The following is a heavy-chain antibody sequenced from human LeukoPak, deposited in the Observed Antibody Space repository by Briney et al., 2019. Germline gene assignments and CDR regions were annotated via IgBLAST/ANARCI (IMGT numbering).Heavy chain of an antibody. CDR1: GGSISSYY. Sequence: SETLSLTCTVSGGSISSYYWSWIRQPPGKGLEWIGEINHSGSTNYNPSLKSRVTISVDTSKNQFSLKLSSVTAADTAVYYCARGQYYDSSGYYAYWGQGTLVTVSS. CDR2: INHSGST. J-gene: IGHJ4*02. V-gene: IGHV4-34*01. D-gene: IGHD3-22*01. CDR3: ARGQYYDSSGYYAY.